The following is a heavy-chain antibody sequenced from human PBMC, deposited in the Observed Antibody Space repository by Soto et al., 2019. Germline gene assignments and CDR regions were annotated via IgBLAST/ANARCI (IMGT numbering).Heavy chain of an antibody. CDR1: VYTFTIDF. CDR2: INAGNGNT. CDR3: ARSPALHIDY. D-gene: IGHD4-4*01. Sequence: GPLKGSRKGFVYTFTIDFIDWGRQAPGQRLEWMGWINAGNGNTKYSQKFQGRVTITRDTSASTAYMELSSLRSEDTAVYYCARSPALHIDYWGQGTLVTVSS. J-gene: IGHJ4*02. V-gene: IGHV1-3*01.